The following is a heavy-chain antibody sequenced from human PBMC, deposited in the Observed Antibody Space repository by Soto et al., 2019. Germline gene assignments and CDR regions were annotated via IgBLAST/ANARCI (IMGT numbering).Heavy chain of an antibody. CDR2: VNSDGSTT. CDR3: VRGEGGWETY. J-gene: IGHJ4*02. Sequence: EVQLMESGGGLVQPGGSLRLSCAASGFTFSSYWMHWVRQAPGKGLVWVSRVNSDGSTTTYADSVKGRFTISRDNAKNTLYLQMNSLRAEDTAVYYCVRGEGGWETYWGQGTLVTVSS. D-gene: IGHD6-19*01. V-gene: IGHV3-74*01. CDR1: GFTFSSYW.